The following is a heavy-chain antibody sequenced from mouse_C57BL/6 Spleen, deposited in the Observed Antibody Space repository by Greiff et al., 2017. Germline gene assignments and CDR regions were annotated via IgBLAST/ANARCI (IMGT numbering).Heavy chain of an antibody. D-gene: IGHD1-1*01. V-gene: IGHV14-2*01. CDR2: IDPEDGET. J-gene: IGHJ4*01. CDR1: GFNIKDYY. CDR3: ARGYYGSSPRAMDY. Sequence: VQLQQSGAELVKPGASVKLSCTASGFNIKDYYMHWVKQRTEQGLEWIGRIDPEDGETKYASKFQGKATITADTSSNTAYLQLSSLTSEDTAVYYCARGYYGSSPRAMDYWGQGTSVTVSS.